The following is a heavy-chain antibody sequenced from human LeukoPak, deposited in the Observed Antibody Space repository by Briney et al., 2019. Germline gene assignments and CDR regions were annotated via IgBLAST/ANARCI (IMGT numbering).Heavy chain of an antibody. CDR3: ARSDGAGSYYYFDY. J-gene: IGHJ4*02. Sequence: KPSETLSLTCTVSGGSISGYYWSWIRQPPGKGLEWLGYIYYSGSTNYNPSLKSRLTISVDTSKNHFSLKLSSVTAADTAVYYCARSDGAGSYYYFDYWGQGTLVTVSS. D-gene: IGHD3-10*01. CDR2: IYYSGST. V-gene: IGHV4-59*01. CDR1: GGSISGYY.